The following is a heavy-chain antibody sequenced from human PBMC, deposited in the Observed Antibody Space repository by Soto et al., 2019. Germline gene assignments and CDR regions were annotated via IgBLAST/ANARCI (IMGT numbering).Heavy chain of an antibody. V-gene: IGHV3-23*01. Sequence: EVQLLESGGGLVQPGGSLRLSCAASGFTFSSYAMSWVRQAPGKGLEWVSTISGSGGSTYYADSVKGRFTISRDNSKNTLYLQVNSLRAEDTAVYYCAKCSPRYSSGLKAYYFDYWGQGTPVTVSS. J-gene: IGHJ4*02. CDR1: GFTFSSYA. D-gene: IGHD6-19*01. CDR2: ISGSGGST. CDR3: AKCSPRYSSGLKAYYFDY.